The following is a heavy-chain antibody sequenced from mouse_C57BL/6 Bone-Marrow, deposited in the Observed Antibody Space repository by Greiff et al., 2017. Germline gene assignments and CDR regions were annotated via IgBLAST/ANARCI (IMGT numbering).Heavy chain of an antibody. CDR2: IYPSDSET. CDR1: GYTFTSYW. J-gene: IGHJ4*01. CDR3: AIITTVVAHYYAMDY. Sequence: QVQLQQPGAELVRPGSSVKLSCKASGYTFTSYWMDWVKQRPGQGLEWIGNIYPSDSETHYNQKFKDKATLTVDKSSSTAYMQLSSLTSEDSAVYYCAIITTVVAHYYAMDYWGQGTSVTVSS. V-gene: IGHV1-61*01. D-gene: IGHD1-1*01.